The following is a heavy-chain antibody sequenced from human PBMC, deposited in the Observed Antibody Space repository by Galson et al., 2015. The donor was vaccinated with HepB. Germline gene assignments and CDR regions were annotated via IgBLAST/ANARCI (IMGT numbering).Heavy chain of an antibody. V-gene: IGHV7-4-1*04. D-gene: IGHD1-26*01. CDR3: ARDGSGSFRYGMDV. CDR1: GYTFNKYG. CDR2: INTNTRGP. J-gene: IGHJ6*02. Sequence: SVKVSCKASGYTFNKYGMNWVRQAPGQGLEWMGWINTNTRGPTYAQGFTGRFVFSLDTSVSLAYLHISSLKAEDTAIYYCARDGSGSFRYGMDVWGQGTTVTVSS.